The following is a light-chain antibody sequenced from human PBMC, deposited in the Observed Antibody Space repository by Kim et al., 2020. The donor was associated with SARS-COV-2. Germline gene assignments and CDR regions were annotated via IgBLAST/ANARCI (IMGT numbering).Light chain of an antibody. CDR3: AAWDDSLSGHYV. V-gene: IGLV1-47*01. Sequence: QRVTISCSGSSSNIGSNYVYWYQQLPGTAPKPLIYRNNQRPSGVPDRFSGSKSGTSASLAISGLRSEDEADYYCAAWDDSLSGHYVFGTGTKVTVL. J-gene: IGLJ1*01. CDR1: SSNIGSNY. CDR2: RNN.